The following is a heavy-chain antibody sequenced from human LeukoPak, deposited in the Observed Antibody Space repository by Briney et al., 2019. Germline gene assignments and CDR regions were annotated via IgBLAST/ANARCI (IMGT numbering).Heavy chain of an antibody. CDR2: IYYSGST. D-gene: IGHD6-25*01. Sequence: SETLSLTCTVSGASVGSAGYYWSWIRQPPGKGLEWIGYIYYSGSTNYNPSLKSRVTISVDTSKNQFSLKLSSVTAADTAVYYCARQGGGFWYFDLWGRGTLVTVSS. V-gene: IGHV4-61*08. CDR3: ARQGGGFWYFDL. CDR1: GASVGSAGYY. J-gene: IGHJ2*01.